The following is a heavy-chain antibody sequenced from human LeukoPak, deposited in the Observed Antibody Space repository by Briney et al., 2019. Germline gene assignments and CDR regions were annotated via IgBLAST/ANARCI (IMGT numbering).Heavy chain of an antibody. V-gene: IGHV4-61*02. CDR2: IYISGST. CDR1: GGSISSAAYY. D-gene: IGHD1-26*01. Sequence: SETLSLTCTVSGGSISSAAYYWSWIRQPAGKGLEWIARIYISGSTNYNPSLKSRVTISVDTSKNQFSLKLSSVTAADTAVYYCARDVGATIRQYFQHWGQGTLVTVSS. CDR3: ARDVGATIRQYFQH. J-gene: IGHJ1*01.